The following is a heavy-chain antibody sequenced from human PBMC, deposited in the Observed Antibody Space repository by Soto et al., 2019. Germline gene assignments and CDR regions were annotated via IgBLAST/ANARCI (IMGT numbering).Heavy chain of an antibody. J-gene: IGHJ6*04. CDR3: ATTMRISPAMDV. CDR1: GFTFSSSW. Sequence: GGSLRLSCAASGFTFSSSWMHWVRQAPGKGLEWVASLSSGGSYISHADSVKGRFTISRDNAKNSLSLQMHNLRAEDTAVYYCATTMRISPAMDVWGKGTTVTVSS. D-gene: IGHD2-2*01. CDR2: LSSGGSYI. V-gene: IGHV3-21*01.